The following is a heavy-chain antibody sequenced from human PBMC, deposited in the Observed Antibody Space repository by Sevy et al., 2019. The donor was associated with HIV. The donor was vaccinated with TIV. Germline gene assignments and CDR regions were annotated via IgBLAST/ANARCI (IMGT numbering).Heavy chain of an antibody. CDR1: GYTFTSYG. CDR2: ISAYNGNT. J-gene: IGHJ6*03. V-gene: IGHV1-18*04. D-gene: IGHD1-26*01. CDR3: ARVLVGATEGRSYYYYYMDV. Sequence: ASVKVSCKASGYTFTSYGISWVRQAPGQGLEWMGWISAYNGNTNYAQKLQGRVTMTTDTSTSTAYLGRRSLRSDDTAVYYCARVLVGATEGRSYYYYYMDVWGKGTTVTVSS.